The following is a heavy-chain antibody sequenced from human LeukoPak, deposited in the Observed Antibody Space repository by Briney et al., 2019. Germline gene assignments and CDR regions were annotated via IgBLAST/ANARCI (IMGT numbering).Heavy chain of an antibody. CDR2: IKNDGSTT. CDR3: ARTDWFDP. CDR1: GFTFSSYG. V-gene: IGHV3-74*01. Sequence: GGSLRLSCAASGFTFSSYGMSWVRQAPGKGLVWVSRIKNDGSTTTYADSVKGRFTISRDNAKNTLYLQMNSLRAEDTAVYYCARTDWFDPWGQGTLVTVSS. J-gene: IGHJ5*02.